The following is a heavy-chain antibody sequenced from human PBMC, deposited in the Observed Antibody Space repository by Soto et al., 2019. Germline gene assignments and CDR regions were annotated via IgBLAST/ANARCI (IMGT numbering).Heavy chain of an antibody. V-gene: IGHV4-59*01. CDR1: GGSISSYY. CDR3: ARDIPGNDNWFDP. D-gene: IGHD1-1*01. J-gene: IGHJ5*02. CDR2: IYYSGST. Sequence: PSETLSLTCTVSGGSISSYYWSWIRQPPWKGLEWIGYIYYSGSTHYNPSLKSRVTISVDTSKNQFSLKLSSVTAADTAVYYCARDIPGNDNWFDPWGQGTLVTVSS.